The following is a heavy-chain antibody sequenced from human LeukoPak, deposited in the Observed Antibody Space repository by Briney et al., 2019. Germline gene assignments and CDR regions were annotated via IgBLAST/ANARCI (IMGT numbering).Heavy chain of an antibody. D-gene: IGHD2-15*01. Sequence: PGGSLRLSCAASGFTFSSYGMHWVHQAPGKGLEWVAVISYDGSNKYYADSVKGRFTISRDNSKNTLYLQMNSLRAEDTAVYYCAKGLRYCSGGSCYSDLSPFDYWGQGTLVTVSS. V-gene: IGHV3-30*18. CDR3: AKGLRYCSGGSCYSDLSPFDY. CDR1: GFTFSSYG. J-gene: IGHJ4*02. CDR2: ISYDGSNK.